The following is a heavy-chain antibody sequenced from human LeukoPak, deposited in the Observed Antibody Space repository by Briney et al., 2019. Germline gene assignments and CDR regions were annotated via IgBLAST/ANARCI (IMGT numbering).Heavy chain of an antibody. CDR2: ISAYNGNT. J-gene: IGHJ4*02. D-gene: IGHD6-13*01. CDR1: GYTFTSYD. Sequence: ASVKVSCKASGYTFTSYDINWVRQATGQGLEWMGWISAYNGNTNYAQKFQGRVTITADESTSTAYMELSSLRSEDTAVYYCARDLQSSPDYWGQGTLVTVSS. V-gene: IGHV1-18*01. CDR3: ARDLQSSPDY.